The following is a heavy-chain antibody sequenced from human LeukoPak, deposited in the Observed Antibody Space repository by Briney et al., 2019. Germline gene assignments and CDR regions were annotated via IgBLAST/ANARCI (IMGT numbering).Heavy chain of an antibody. V-gene: IGHV4-59*08. CDR3: ARYYSSGLDY. Sequence: SETLSLTCTVSGGSISSYYWSWIRHPPGKGLEWIGYIYYSGSTSYNPSLKSRVTISVDTSKNQFSLRLSSVTAADTAVYYCARYYSSGLDYWGQGNLVTVSS. CDR1: GGSISSYY. D-gene: IGHD3-22*01. J-gene: IGHJ4*02. CDR2: IYYSGST.